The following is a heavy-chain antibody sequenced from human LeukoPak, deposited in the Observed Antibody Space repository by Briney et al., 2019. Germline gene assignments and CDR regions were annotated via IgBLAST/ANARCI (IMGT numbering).Heavy chain of an antibody. D-gene: IGHD1-26*01. V-gene: IGHV1-69*05. J-gene: IGHJ5*02. CDR1: GGTFSSYA. CDR3: ARGSRIVGATSRLDP. Sequence: PEASATVSCKASGGTFSSYAISWVRQAPGQGLEWMGGNIPIFGTANYAQKVHGRVTITTDESTSTADMELSSLRSEDTAVYYCARGSRIVGATSRLDPWGQGTLVTVSS. CDR2: NIPIFGTA.